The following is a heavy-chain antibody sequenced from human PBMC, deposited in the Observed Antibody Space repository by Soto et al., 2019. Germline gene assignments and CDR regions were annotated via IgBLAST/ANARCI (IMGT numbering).Heavy chain of an antibody. CDR2: IIPILGIA. CDR1: GDTFSSYT. J-gene: IGHJ6*03. CDR3: WGRRGDPYYYYIDV. V-gene: IGHV1-69*02. Sequence: QVQLVQSGAEVKKPGASVKVSCKASGDTFSSYTISWVRQAPGQGLEWMGRIIPILGIANYAQKFQGRVTITADKSPSTTYMEMGSLRSEDTAVYYRWGRRGDPYYYYIDVWGKGTMVTVSS. D-gene: IGHD7-27*01.